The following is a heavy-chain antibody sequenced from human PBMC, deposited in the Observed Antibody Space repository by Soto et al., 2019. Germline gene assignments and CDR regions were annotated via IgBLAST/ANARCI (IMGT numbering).Heavy chain of an antibody. CDR2: ISYDGSNK. V-gene: IGHV3-30-3*01. CDR1: GFTFSSYA. Sequence: QVQLVESGGGVVQPGRSLRLSCAASGFTFSSYAMHWVRQAPGKGLEWVAVISYDGSNKYYADSVKGRFTISRDNAKNSLYLQMNSLRAEDTAVYYCARRGGRTDPFDYWGQGTLVTVSS. D-gene: IGHD3-16*01. CDR3: ARRGGRTDPFDY. J-gene: IGHJ4*02.